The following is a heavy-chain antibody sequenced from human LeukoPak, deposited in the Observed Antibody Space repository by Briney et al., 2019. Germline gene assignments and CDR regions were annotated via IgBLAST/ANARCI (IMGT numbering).Heavy chain of an antibody. J-gene: IGHJ4*02. D-gene: IGHD6-13*01. CDR2: ISSSSSYI. V-gene: IGHV3-21*01. CDR1: GFTFSSYS. CDR3: ARDDSSRPLDY. Sequence: GGSLRLSCAASGFTFSSYSMNWVRQAPGKGLEWVSSISSSSSYIYYADSVKGRFTISRDNAKNSLYLRMNSLRAEDTAVYYCARDDSSRPLDYWGQGTLVTVSS.